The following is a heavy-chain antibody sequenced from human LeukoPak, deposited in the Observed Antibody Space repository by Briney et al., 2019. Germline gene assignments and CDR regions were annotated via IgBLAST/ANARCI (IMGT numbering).Heavy chain of an antibody. CDR2: ISSSSNTI. J-gene: IGHJ6*02. Sequence: GGSLRLSCGASGFSFSSYSMNWVRQAPGKGLEWVSYISSSSNTIYYADSVKGRFTISRDNAKNSLYLQMNNLRDEDTAVYYCARGYYYGMDVWGQGTTVTVSS. CDR3: ARGYYYGMDV. V-gene: IGHV3-48*02. CDR1: GFSFSSYS.